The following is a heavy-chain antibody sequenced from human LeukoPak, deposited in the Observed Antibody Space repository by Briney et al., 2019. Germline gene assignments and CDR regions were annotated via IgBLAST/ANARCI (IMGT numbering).Heavy chain of an antibody. J-gene: IGHJ4*02. CDR3: ARDRLGYCSSTSCRGGYFDY. D-gene: IGHD2-2*01. CDR2: ISSSSSYI. Sequence: PGGSLRLSCAASGFTFSSYSMNWVCQAPGKGLEWVSSISSSSSYIYYADSVKGRFTISRDNAKNSLYLQMNSLRAEDTAVYYCARDRLGYCSSTSCRGGYFDYWGQGTLVTVSS. CDR1: GFTFSSYS. V-gene: IGHV3-21*01.